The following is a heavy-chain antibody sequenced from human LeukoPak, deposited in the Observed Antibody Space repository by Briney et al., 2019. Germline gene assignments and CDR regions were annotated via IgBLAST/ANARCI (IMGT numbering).Heavy chain of an antibody. Sequence: TGGSLRLSCAASGFTSSGFSMSWVRQSPTKGLEWVANIKQDGSERYYVDSVKGRFTISRDNAKNSLSLQMNNLRVEDTAVYYCARAGSHWHYVYWGQGTVVTVSS. D-gene: IGHD3-10*01. CDR1: GFTSSGFS. J-gene: IGHJ4*02. CDR3: ARAGSHWHYVY. CDR2: IKQDGSER. V-gene: IGHV3-7*01.